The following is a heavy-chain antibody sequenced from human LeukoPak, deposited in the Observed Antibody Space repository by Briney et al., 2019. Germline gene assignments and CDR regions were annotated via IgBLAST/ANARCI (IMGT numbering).Heavy chain of an antibody. CDR3: ARRDGDYDGAHFDY. V-gene: IGHV4-59*08. CDR1: GVSISSYY. CDR2: IYYSGSI. J-gene: IGHJ4*02. D-gene: IGHD4-17*01. Sequence: RASETLSLTCTVSGVSISSYYRSWIRQPPGKGLEWIGDIYYSGSINYNTSLKSRVTISVDTSKNQFSLNLSSVTAADTAVYYCARRDGDYDGAHFDYWGQGDLVTVSS.